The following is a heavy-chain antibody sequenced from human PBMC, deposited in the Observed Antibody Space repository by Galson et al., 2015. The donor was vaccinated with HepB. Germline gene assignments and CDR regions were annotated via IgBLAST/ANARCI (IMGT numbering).Heavy chain of an antibody. J-gene: IGHJ4*02. Sequence: SLRLSCAASGFTFSGYAMTWVRQAPGKGLEWVSSISGGGSTTYYTDSVKGRFTISRDNSKNTLYVQMNSLRAEDTAVYYCAKDLHAYFWGSYMDGEDLFESWGQGTLVSVS. CDR1: GFTFSGYA. D-gene: IGHD3-16*01. V-gene: IGHV3-23*01. CDR3: AKDLHAYFWGSYMDGEDLFES. CDR2: ISGGGSTT.